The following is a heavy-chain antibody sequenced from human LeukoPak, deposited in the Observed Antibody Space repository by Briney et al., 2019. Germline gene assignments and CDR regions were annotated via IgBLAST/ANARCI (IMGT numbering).Heavy chain of an antibody. Sequence: PSETLSLTCTVSGGSISSYYWSWIRQPPGKGLEWIGYIYYSGSTNYNPSLKSRVTISVDTSKNQFSLKLSSVTAADTAVYDCARHSIAIFGVVPANFQHWGQGTLVTVSS. V-gene: IGHV4-59*08. CDR2: IYYSGST. CDR1: GGSISSYY. CDR3: ARHSIAIFGVVPANFQH. J-gene: IGHJ1*01. D-gene: IGHD3-3*01.